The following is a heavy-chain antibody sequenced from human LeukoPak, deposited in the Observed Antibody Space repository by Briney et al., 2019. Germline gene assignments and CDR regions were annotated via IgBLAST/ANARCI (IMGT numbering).Heavy chain of an antibody. Sequence: SETLSLTCTVSGGSISSYYWSWIRQPPGKGLEWIGYIYYSGSTNYNPSLKSRVTISVNTSKNQFSLKLTSVTAADTAVYYCARVRGSTNSVFDYWGQGTLVTVSS. V-gene: IGHV4-59*01. CDR3: ARVRGSTNSVFDY. D-gene: IGHD2-2*01. CDR1: GGSISSYY. CDR2: IYYSGST. J-gene: IGHJ4*02.